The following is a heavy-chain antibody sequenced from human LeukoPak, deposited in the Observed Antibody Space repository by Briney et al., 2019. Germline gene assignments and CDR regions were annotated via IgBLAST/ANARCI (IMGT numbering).Heavy chain of an antibody. V-gene: IGHV3-48*01. Sequence: GGSLRLSCAASGFTFSSYSMNWGRQAPGKGLEWLSYITGGTTTITYYADSVKGRFTISRDNAKHSLDLQRTSLRAEDTAIYSCGSLHHRPLWGQGPLVTVSS. CDR2: ITGGTTTIT. D-gene: IGHD1-14*01. J-gene: IGHJ1*01. CDR1: GFTFSSYS. CDR3: GSLHHRPL.